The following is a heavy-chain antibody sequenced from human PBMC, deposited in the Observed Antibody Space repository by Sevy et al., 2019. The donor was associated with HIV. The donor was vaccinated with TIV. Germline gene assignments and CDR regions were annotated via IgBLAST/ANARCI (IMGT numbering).Heavy chain of an antibody. CDR2: ISPNGGSR. J-gene: IGHJ4*02. D-gene: IGHD3-10*02. Sequence: GGSLRLSCATSGFSFRSYVINWVRQAPGKGLEWVSAISPNGGSRYYADSVQGRFTISRDNSKNTLDLQMSSLRAEDTAIYYCAKMFGKYLGLGSWGQGALVSVSS. CDR3: AKMFGKYLGLGS. V-gene: IGHV3-23*01. CDR1: GFSFRSYV.